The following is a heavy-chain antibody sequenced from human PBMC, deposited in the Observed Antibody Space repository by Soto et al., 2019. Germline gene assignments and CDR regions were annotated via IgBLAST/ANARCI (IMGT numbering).Heavy chain of an antibody. CDR3: ARGYSNYAADYYYGMDV. D-gene: IGHD4-4*01. J-gene: IGHJ6*02. Sequence: SLTCAVYGGSFSGYYWSWIRQPPGKGLEWIGEINHSGSTNYNPSLKSRVTISVDTSKNQFSLKLSSVTAADTAVYYCARGYSNYAADYYYGMDVWGQGTTVTVSS. CDR2: INHSGST. CDR1: GGSFSGYY. V-gene: IGHV4-34*01.